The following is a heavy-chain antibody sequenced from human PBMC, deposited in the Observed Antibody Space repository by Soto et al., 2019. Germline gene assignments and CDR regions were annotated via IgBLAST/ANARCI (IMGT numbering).Heavy chain of an antibody. CDR1: GYTXTSYG. V-gene: IGHV1-18*04. Sequence: SXKVSFKASGYTXTSYGIRLVRQAPGQGLEWIGWISAYNGNTKYAQKLQGRVTMTTDTSTSTAYMELRSLRSDDTDVYYCARDLVRTGTSEGPWGQGTLGTVSS. D-gene: IGHD1-1*01. CDR2: ISAYNGNT. J-gene: IGHJ5*02. CDR3: ARDLVRTGTSEGP.